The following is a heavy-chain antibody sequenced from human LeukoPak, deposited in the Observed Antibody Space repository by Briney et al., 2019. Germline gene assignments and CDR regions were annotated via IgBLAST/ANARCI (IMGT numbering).Heavy chain of an antibody. Sequence: GGSLRLSCAASGFTLSSYSMNWVRQAPGKGLEWVSYISGGSSTIYNADSVKGRFTISRDNVKNLLYLLMDTLRAEDTAVYYCARVGSNQWLDYWGQGTLVTVSS. CDR1: GFTLSSYS. D-gene: IGHD6-19*01. CDR2: ISGGSSTI. CDR3: ARVGSNQWLDY. V-gene: IGHV3-48*01. J-gene: IGHJ4*02.